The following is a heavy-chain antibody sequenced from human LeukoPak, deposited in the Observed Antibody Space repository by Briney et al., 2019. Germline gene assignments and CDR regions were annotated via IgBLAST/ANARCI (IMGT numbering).Heavy chain of an antibody. Sequence: GGSLRLSCAASGFTFSTYWMSWVRQAPGKGLEWVANIKQDGSKKSYVDSVKGRFTISRDNAKNSLYLQMNSLRAEDTAIYYCTRVGYIDEGIDYWGQGTLVTVSS. V-gene: IGHV3-7*04. CDR2: IKQDGSKK. CDR1: GFTFSTYW. CDR3: TRVGYIDEGIDY. D-gene: IGHD5-24*01. J-gene: IGHJ4*02.